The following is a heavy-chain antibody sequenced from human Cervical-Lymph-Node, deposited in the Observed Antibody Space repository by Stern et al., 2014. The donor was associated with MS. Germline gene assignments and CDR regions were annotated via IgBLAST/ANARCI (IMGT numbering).Heavy chain of an antibody. CDR3: VRVLTDSNGWYHFDY. CDR2: VDTVGDT. D-gene: IGHD6-19*01. J-gene: IGHJ4*02. CDR1: GFTFSRYD. V-gene: IGHV3-13*01. Sequence: EVQLVESGGGLVQPGGSLRLSCAASGFTFSRYDMHWVRQGTGNRLEWVSAVDTVGDTHYPDSVKGRFTISRDNAKNSVYLQMNSLRVGDTAVYYCVRVLTDSNGWYHFDYWGQGTLVTVSS.